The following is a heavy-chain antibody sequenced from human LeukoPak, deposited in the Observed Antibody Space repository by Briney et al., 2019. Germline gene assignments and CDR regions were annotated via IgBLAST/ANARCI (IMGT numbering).Heavy chain of an antibody. D-gene: IGHD1-26*01. Sequence: PGGSLRLSCATSGFAFSTYTTSWVRQAPGKGLEWVSSFSRGGGGAFYADSVKGRFTISRDNSKNTLYLQMNSLRVEDTAVYYCAKVQGDIDPFDFWGQGTMVTV. CDR1: GFAFSTYT. V-gene: IGHV3-23*01. J-gene: IGHJ3*01. CDR3: AKVQGDIDPFDF. CDR2: FSRGGGGA.